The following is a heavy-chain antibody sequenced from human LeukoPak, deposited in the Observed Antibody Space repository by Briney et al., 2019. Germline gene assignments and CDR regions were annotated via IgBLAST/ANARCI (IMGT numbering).Heavy chain of an antibody. CDR2: INPNSGGT. J-gene: IGHJ5*02. Sequence: ASVKVSCKTSGFTFTGYYIHWVRQAPGQGLEWMGWINPNSGGTNYAQKFQGRVTMTRDTSVSTAYMELSRLRSDDTAVYYCARGRDVIAAARAGRWFDPWGQGTLVTVSS. CDR3: ARGRDVIAAARAGRWFDP. CDR1: GFTFTGYY. D-gene: IGHD6-13*01. V-gene: IGHV1-2*02.